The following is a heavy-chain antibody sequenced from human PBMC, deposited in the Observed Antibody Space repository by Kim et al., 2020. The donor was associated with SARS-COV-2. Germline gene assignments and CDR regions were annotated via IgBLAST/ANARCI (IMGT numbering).Heavy chain of an antibody. CDR2: INHSGST. CDR1: GGSFSGYY. V-gene: IGHV4-34*01. Sequence: SETLSLTCAVYGGSFSGYYWSWIRQPPGKGLEWIGEINHSGSTNYNPSLKSRVTISVDTSKNQFSLKLSSVTAADTAVYYCARVGGYSYAFASLWYYGMDVWGQGTTVTVSS. D-gene: IGHD5-18*01. J-gene: IGHJ6*02. CDR3: ARVGGYSYAFASLWYYGMDV.